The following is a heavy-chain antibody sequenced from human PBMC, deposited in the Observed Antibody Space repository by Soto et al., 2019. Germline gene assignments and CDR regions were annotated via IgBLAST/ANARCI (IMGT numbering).Heavy chain of an antibody. J-gene: IGHJ4*02. CDR1: GYILSSYN. D-gene: IGHD2-21*02. CDR2: INPSGGRT. V-gene: IGHV1-46*01. Sequence: QVQLVQSGAEVKEPGGSVKVCCKASGYILSSYNMHWVRQAPGQGLEWMGIINPSGGRTSYAQKFQDRVTMTRDTSASTVYMELSSLRSDDTAVYYCARTYCAADCPRRDCDYWGQGTLVTVSS. CDR3: ARTYCAADCPRRDCDY.